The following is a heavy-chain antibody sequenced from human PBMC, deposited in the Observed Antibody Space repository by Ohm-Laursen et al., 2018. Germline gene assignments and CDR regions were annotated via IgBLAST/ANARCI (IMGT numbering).Heavy chain of an antibody. CDR1: GGSISSYY. D-gene: IGHD2-2*01. CDR3: AMYPYYYYGMDV. J-gene: IGHJ6*02. Sequence: GTLSLTCTVSGGSISSYYWSWIRQPPGKGLEWIGYIYYSGSTNYNPSLKSRVTISVDTSKNQFSLKLSSVTAADTAVYYCAMYPYYYYGMDVWGQGTTVTVSS. V-gene: IGHV4-59*01. CDR2: IYYSGST.